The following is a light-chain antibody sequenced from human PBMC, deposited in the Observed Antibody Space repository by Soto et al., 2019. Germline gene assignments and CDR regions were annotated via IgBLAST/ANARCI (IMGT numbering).Light chain of an antibody. CDR2: EVS. CDR3: SSYAGNINM. J-gene: IGLJ3*02. CDR1: RSDVGGYNF. Sequence: QSVLTQPPSASGSPGQSVTISCTGTRSDVGGYNFISWYQQHPGKAPKLVIYEVSKRPSGVPDRFSGSKSGNTASLTVSGLRAEDEADYYCSSYAGNINMFGGGTKVTVL. V-gene: IGLV2-8*01.